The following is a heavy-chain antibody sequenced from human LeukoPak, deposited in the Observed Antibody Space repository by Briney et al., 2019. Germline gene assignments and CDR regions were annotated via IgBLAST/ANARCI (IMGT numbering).Heavy chain of an antibody. D-gene: IGHD5-18*01. Sequence: GGSLRLSCAASGFTFSSYSMNWVRQAPGKGLEWVSYISSSSSTIYYADSVKGRFTISRDTAKNSLYLQMNSLRAEDTAVYYCARRGTAMAIDYWGQGTLVTVSS. J-gene: IGHJ4*02. V-gene: IGHV3-48*04. CDR1: GFTFSSYS. CDR2: ISSSSSTI. CDR3: ARRGTAMAIDY.